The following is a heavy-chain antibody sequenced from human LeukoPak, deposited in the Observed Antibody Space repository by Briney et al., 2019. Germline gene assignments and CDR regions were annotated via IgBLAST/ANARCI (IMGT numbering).Heavy chain of an antibody. CDR1: GYTFTSYY. J-gene: IGHJ4*02. D-gene: IGHD2/OR15-2a*01. V-gene: IGHV1-46*01. Sequence: ASVKVSCKASGYTFTSYYMHWVRQAPGQGLEWMGIINPSGGSTSYAQKFQGRVTMTRDTSTSTVYMELSSLRSEDTAVYYCAGAGADYYLHELAHLHYWGQGTLVTVSS. CDR3: AGAGADYYLHELAHLHY. CDR2: INPSGGST.